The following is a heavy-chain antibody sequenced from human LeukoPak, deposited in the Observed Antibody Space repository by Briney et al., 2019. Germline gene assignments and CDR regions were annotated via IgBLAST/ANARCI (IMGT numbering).Heavy chain of an antibody. V-gene: IGHV3-15*07. J-gene: IGHJ5*02. CDR1: GFTFSNAW. Sequence: GGSLRLSCAASGFTFSNAWMNWVRQAPGKGLEWVGRIKSKTDGGTTDYAAPVKGRFTISRDDSKNTLYLQMNSLKTEDTAVYYCTTYYDSSGYYPSNWFDPWGQGTLVTVSS. CDR3: TTYYDSSGYYPSNWFDP. CDR2: IKSKTDGGTT. D-gene: IGHD3-22*01.